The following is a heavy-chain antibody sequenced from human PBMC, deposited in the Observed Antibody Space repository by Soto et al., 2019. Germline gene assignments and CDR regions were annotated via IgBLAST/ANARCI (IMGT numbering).Heavy chain of an antibody. CDR1: GFTFSSYA. V-gene: IGHV3-74*01. CDR2: INSGGSST. J-gene: IGHJ6*03. CDR3: ARTPSTAYYYYYMDV. Sequence: GGSLRLSCAASGFTFSSYAMSWVRQAPGKGLVWVSGINSGGSSTSYADSVKGRFTISRDNAKNTLYLQMNSLRAEDTAVYYCARTPSTAYYYYYMDVWGKGTTVTVSS. D-gene: IGHD2-2*01.